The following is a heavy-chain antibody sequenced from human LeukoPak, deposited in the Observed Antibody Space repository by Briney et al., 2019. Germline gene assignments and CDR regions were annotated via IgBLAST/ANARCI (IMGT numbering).Heavy chain of an antibody. CDR1: GGSFSGYY. D-gene: IGHD2-21*01. Sequence: PSATLSLTCAVHGGSFSGYYWSWIRQPPGKGLEWIGEINHSGSTNYNPSLKSRVTISVDTSKNQFSLKLSSVTAADTAVYYCARDCDWYDPCGQGTLVTVSS. CDR2: INHSGST. J-gene: IGHJ5*02. V-gene: IGHV4-34*01. CDR3: ARDCDWYDP.